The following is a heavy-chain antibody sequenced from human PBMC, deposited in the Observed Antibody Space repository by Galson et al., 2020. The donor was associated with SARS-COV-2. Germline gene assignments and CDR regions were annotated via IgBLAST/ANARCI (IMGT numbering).Heavy chain of an antibody. Sequence: SCAASGFTFSSYAMPWVRQAPGKGLEWVAVISYDGSNKYYADSVKGRFTISRDNSKNTLYLQMNSLRVEDTAVYYCASTGFIAALHYWGQGTLVTVSS. CDR3: ASTGFIAALHY. D-gene: IGHD6-13*01. CDR2: ISYDGSNK. V-gene: IGHV3-30-3*01. CDR1: GFTFSSYA. J-gene: IGHJ4*02.